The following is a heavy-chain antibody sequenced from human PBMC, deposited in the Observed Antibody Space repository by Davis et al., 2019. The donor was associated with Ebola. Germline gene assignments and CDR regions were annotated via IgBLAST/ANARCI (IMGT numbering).Heavy chain of an antibody. CDR2: INHSGST. D-gene: IGHD4-11*01. Sequence: PSETLSPTCAVYAGSSSGYYWSWIRQPPGKGLEWIGEINHSGSTNYNPSLKSRVTISVDRSKNQFSLKLSSVTAADTAVYYCARGGPHDYSAFEPWGQGTLVTVSS. J-gene: IGHJ5*02. CDR3: ARGGPHDYSAFEP. CDR1: AGSSSGYY. V-gene: IGHV4-34*01.